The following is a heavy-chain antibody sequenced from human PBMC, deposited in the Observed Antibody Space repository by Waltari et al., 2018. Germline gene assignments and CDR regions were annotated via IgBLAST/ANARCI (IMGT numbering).Heavy chain of an antibody. CDR2: RYSGGGT. Sequence: EVQLLASGGGLVQPGGSLRLSCAASGFTFSSYAMSWVRKAPGKGLEWVSVRYSGGGTYYADSVKGRFTIARDNSKNTLYLQMNSLRAEDTAVYYCAKALAYYYDSSGYYAPHDAFDIWGQGTMVTVSS. V-gene: IGHV3-23*03. CDR1: GFTFSSYA. J-gene: IGHJ3*02. CDR3: AKALAYYYDSSGYYAPHDAFDI. D-gene: IGHD3-22*01.